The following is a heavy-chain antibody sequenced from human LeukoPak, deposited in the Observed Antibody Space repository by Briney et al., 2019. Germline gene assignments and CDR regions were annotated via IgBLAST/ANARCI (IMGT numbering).Heavy chain of an antibody. CDR3: ARDARITVSTGAYFMEV. CDR2: TYYRSKWYN. J-gene: IGHJ6*03. V-gene: IGHV6-1*01. D-gene: IGHD4-17*01. CDR1: GDSVSSNSAA. Sequence: SQTLSLTCAISGDSVSSNSAAWSWIRQSPTRGLEWLGRTYYRSKWYNDYAVSVKSRIAINPDTSKNQFSLQLNSVTPEDTAVYYCARDARITVSTGAYFMEVWGKGTTVTVSS.